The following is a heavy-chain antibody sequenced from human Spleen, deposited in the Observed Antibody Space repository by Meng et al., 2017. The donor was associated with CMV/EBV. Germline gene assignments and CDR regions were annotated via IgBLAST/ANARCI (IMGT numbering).Heavy chain of an antibody. Sequence: GESLKISCAASGFTFSRFEMIWVCQAPGKGLDWVSYINGGGNSKYYADFVKGRFTISRDNAKNSLYLQMNSLGAEDTGVYYCAKYGTIFGVMQMDVFDFWGQGTLVTVSS. J-gene: IGHJ3*01. V-gene: IGHV3-48*03. CDR1: GFTFSRFE. D-gene: IGHD3-3*01. CDR3: AKYGTIFGVMQMDVFDF. CDR2: INGGGNSK.